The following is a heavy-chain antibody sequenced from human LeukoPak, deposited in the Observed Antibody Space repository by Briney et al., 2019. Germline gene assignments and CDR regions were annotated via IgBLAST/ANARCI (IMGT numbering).Heavy chain of an antibody. CDR1: GYSISSGYY. V-gene: IGHV4-38-2*02. Sequence: SETLSLTCTVSGYSISSGYYWGWIRQPPGKGLEWIGSIYHSGSTYYNPSLKSRVTISVDTSKNQFSLKLSSVTAADTAVYYCARADSSIATRLSRSSNFNYYYYMDVWGKGTTVTVSS. D-gene: IGHD6-6*01. J-gene: IGHJ6*03. CDR2: IYHSGST. CDR3: ARADSSIATRLSRSSNFNYYYYMDV.